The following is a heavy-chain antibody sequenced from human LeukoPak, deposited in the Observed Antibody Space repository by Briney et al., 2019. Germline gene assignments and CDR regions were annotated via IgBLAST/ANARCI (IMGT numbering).Heavy chain of an antibody. J-gene: IGHJ5*02. CDR2: VDPEDGKT. D-gene: IGHD2-2*01. V-gene: IGHV1-69-2*01. CDR3: ATASVYCSSTSCYGGFDP. CDR1: GYTFTDYY. Sequence: EASVKISCKVSGYTFTDYYMHWVQQAPGKGREWMGLVDPEDGKTIYAEKFQGRVTITADTSTDTAYMELSSLRSEDTAVYYCATASVYCSSTSCYGGFDPWGRGTLVTVSS.